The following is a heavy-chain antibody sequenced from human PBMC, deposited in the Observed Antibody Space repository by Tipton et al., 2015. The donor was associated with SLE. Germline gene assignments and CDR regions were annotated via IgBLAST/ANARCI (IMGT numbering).Heavy chain of an antibody. V-gene: IGHV3-33*01. J-gene: IGHJ3*02. CDR1: GFTFSSYG. CDR2: IWYDGSNK. D-gene: IGHD4-17*01. Sequence: SLRLSCAASGFTFSSYGMHWVRQAPGKGLEWVAVIWYDGSNKYYADSVKGRFTISRDNSKNTLYLQMNSRRAEDTAVYYCARDTRGQHAYGAFDIWGQGTMVTVSS. CDR3: ARDTRGQHAYGAFDI.